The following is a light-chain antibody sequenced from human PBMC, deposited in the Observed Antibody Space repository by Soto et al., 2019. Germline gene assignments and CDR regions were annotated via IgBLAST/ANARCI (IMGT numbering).Light chain of an antibody. CDR2: DAS. Sequence: EIVMTQSPVTLSVSPGERATLSCRARQSVRSDLAWYQHKPGQAPRLLIYDASTRATGFPARFRGSGSGTEFTLTISSLQSEDFAVYYCQQYNNWPRTFGQGTKLEIK. J-gene: IGKJ2*01. CDR1: QSVRSD. CDR3: QQYNNWPRT. V-gene: IGKV3-15*01.